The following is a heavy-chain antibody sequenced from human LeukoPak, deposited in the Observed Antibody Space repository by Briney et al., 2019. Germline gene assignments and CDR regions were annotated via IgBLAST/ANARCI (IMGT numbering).Heavy chain of an antibody. J-gene: IGHJ4*02. D-gene: IGHD5-18*01. Sequence: GGSLRLSCAASGFTFSDYYMSWIRQAPGKGLEWVSYISSSGSTIYYADSVEGRFPISRDNAKNSLYLQMNSLRAEDTAVYYCATMDTAMVPVDYWGQGTLVTVSS. V-gene: IGHV3-11*04. CDR2: ISSSGSTI. CDR1: GFTFSDYY. CDR3: ATMDTAMVPVDY.